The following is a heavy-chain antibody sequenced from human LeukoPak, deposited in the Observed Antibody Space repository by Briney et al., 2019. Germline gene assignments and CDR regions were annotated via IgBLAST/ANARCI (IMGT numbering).Heavy chain of an antibody. V-gene: IGHV1-46*01. D-gene: IGHD3-22*01. CDR1: GYTFTSYY. J-gene: IGHJ4*02. CDR3: ARRGPYYYDSSGYSSFDY. Sequence: ASVKVSCKASGYTFTSYYMHWVRQAPGQGLEWMGIINPSGGSTNYAQKFQGRVTITADESTSTAYMELSSLRSEDTAVYYCARRGPYYYDSSGYSSFDYWGQGTLVTVSS. CDR2: INPSGGST.